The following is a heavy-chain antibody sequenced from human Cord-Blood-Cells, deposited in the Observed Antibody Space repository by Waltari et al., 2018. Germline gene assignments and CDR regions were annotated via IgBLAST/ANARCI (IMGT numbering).Heavy chain of an antibody. CDR2: IRPRFGTA. CDR3: ARDMHERHDYGGNYFDY. J-gene: IGHJ4*02. Sequence: QVQLVQSGAEVKKPGSSVKVSCKASGGPFSSYAISWVRQAPGQGLEWMGGIRPRFGTANYAQKCQGRVTITADESTSTAYMELGSLRSEDTAVYYCARDMHERHDYGGNYFDYWGQGTLVTVSS. CDR1: GGPFSSYA. D-gene: IGHD4-17*01. V-gene: IGHV1-69*01.